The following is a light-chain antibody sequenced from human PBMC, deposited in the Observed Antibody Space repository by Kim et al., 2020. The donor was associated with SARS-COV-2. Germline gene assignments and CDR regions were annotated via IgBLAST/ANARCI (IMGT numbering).Light chain of an antibody. CDR1: SSNIGRNT. V-gene: IGLV1-44*01. CDR3: AAWDDSLKANWV. J-gene: IGLJ3*02. CDR2: SNN. Sequence: QSVLTQPPSASGTPGQRVTISCSGSSSNIGRNTVNWYQQLPGTAPKLVIYSNNQRPSGVPDRFSGSQSGTSASLAISGLQSEDEADYYCAAWDDSLKANWVFGRGTKLTVL.